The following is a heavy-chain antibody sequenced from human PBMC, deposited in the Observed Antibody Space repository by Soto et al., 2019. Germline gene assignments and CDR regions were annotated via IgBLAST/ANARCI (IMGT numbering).Heavy chain of an antibody. CDR3: ARDLAKGGGSAGFDY. Sequence: ASVKVSCKASGHTFTVYYMHWVRQAPGQGLEWMGWINPKSGGTMYPQKFQGRVTMTWDTSISTAYMALTRLRSDDTAVYYCARDLAKGGGSAGFDYWGQGTLVTVSS. CDR2: INPKSGGT. D-gene: IGHD1-26*01. CDR1: GHTFTVYY. V-gene: IGHV1-2*02. J-gene: IGHJ4*02.